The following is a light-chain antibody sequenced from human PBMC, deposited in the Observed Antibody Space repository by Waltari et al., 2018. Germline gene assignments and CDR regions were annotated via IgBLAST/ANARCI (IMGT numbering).Light chain of an antibody. J-gene: IGKJ5*01. CDR3: QQTYKTPIT. V-gene: IGKV1-39*01. Sequence: DIQMTQSPSSLSASVGDTVTITCRAAQSINTYLNWYQQRPGKAPKLLIYAASTLQGGVPSRFSGSGSGTDFTLIISSLQPEDFATFYCQQTYKTPITFGQGTRLDVK. CDR1: QSINTY. CDR2: AAS.